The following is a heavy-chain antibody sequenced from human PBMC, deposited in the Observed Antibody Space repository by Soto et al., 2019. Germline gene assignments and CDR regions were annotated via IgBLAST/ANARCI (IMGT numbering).Heavy chain of an antibody. V-gene: IGHV3-23*01. CDR2: ISSSGGST. CDR3: AKNQHAMAHDY. Sequence: GGSLRLSCAASGFTFSNYATSWVRQAPGKELEWVSSISSSGGSTDYADSVKGRFTISRDNSQNTLNLQMNSLRAEDTAIYFCAKNQHAMAHDYWGPGTLVTVSS. CDR1: GFTFSNYA. J-gene: IGHJ4*02. D-gene: IGHD2-8*01.